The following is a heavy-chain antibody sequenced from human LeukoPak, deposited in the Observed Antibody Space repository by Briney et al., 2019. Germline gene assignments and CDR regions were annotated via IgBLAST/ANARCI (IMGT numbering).Heavy chain of an antibody. J-gene: IGHJ4*02. CDR3: ARVVGGSSSDY. V-gene: IGHV6-1*01. CDR1: GYSVSSNSAA. CDR2: TYYRSKWYN. D-gene: IGHD6-13*01. Sequence: SQTLSLTFAISGYSVSSNSAAWNWLRQSPSRGLEWLGRTYYRSKWYNDYAVSVKSLITINPDTSKNQFSLQLNSVTPEDTAVYSCARVVGGSSSDYWGQGTLVTVSS.